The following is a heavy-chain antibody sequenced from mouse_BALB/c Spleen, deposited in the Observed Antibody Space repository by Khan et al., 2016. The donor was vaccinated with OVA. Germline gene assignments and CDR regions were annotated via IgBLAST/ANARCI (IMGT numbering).Heavy chain of an antibody. Sequence: VQLQQSGPELTKPGASVKISCKASGYSFTSYYIHWVKQSHGKSLEWIGYIDPFNGGTSYNQKFKGKATLTLDKSSSTAYLPLSSLTSEDSAVYFCARGGLGLRAYAMDYWGQGTSVTVSS. CDR3: ARGGLGLRAYAMDY. D-gene: IGHD3-1*01. CDR2: IDPFNGGT. J-gene: IGHJ4*01. V-gene: IGHV1S135*01. CDR1: GYSFTSYY.